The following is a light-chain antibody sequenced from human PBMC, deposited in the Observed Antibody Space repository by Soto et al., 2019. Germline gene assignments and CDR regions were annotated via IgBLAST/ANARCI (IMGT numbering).Light chain of an antibody. CDR1: QSVSSTY. CDR3: EQDCSSQIT. CDR2: GAS. Sequence: EIVLTQSPGTLSFSPGERATLSCRASQSVSSTYLAWYQQKSGQAPRLLIYGASSTATAIPDRFNGSGSGTDFTLTISRLETNDFAAYYCEQDCSSQITFGHGTRLQIK. J-gene: IGKJ5*01. V-gene: IGKV3-20*01.